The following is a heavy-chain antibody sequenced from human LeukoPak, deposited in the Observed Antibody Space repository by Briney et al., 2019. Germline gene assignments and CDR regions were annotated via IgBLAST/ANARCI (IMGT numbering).Heavy chain of an antibody. CDR2: MYYSGST. CDR1: GGSMSSGSYY. CDR3: ASQVTWYDAFDI. Sequence: PSETLSLTCTVSGGSMSSGSYYWAWIRQPPGRGLEWIGSMYYSGSTYYNPSLKSRVTISVDTSNNQFSLKLTSVTAADTAVYSCASQVTWYDAFDIWGQGTMVTVSS. D-gene: IGHD2-15*01. J-gene: IGHJ3*02. V-gene: IGHV4-39*07.